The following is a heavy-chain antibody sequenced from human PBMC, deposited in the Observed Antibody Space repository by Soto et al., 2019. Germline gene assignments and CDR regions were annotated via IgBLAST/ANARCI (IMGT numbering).Heavy chain of an antibody. CDR3: ARVGGGYQLLSYYYYGMDV. V-gene: IGHV3-21*01. CDR2: ISSSSSYI. CDR1: GFTFSSYS. Sequence: PGGSLRLSCAASGFTFSSYSMNWVRQAPGKGLEWVSSISSSSSYIYYADSVKGRFTISRDNAKNSLYLQMNSLRAEDTAVYYCARVGGGYQLLSYYYYGMDVWGQGTTVTVSS. J-gene: IGHJ6*02. D-gene: IGHD2-2*01.